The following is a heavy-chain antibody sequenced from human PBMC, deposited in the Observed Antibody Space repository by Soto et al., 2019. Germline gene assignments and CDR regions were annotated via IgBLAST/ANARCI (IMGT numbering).Heavy chain of an antibody. CDR2: ISRDGGTK. Sequence: QVQLVESGGGVVQPGRSLRLSCAVSGFTVSTYGMHWVRQAPGKGLEWVAVISRDGGTKYYAVSVKGRFTISRDNSMNTLLLEMNSLRGDDMAVYYCTGEVASGYWGQGTLVTVSS. J-gene: IGHJ4*02. CDR1: GFTVSTYG. D-gene: IGHD2-8*02. CDR3: TGEVASGY. V-gene: IGHV3-30*03.